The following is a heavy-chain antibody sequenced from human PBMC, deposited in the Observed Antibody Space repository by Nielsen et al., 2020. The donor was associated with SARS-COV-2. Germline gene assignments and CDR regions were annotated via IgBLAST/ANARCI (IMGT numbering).Heavy chain of an antibody. CDR2: IYHSGST. V-gene: IGHV4-4*02. Sequence: WIRQPPGKGLEWIGEIYHSGSTNYNPSLKSRVTISVDKSKNQFSLKLSSVTAADTAVYYCARDRYSSSWYLPYYYYGMDVWGQGTTVTVSS. D-gene: IGHD6-13*01. J-gene: IGHJ6*02. CDR3: ARDRYSSSWYLPYYYYGMDV.